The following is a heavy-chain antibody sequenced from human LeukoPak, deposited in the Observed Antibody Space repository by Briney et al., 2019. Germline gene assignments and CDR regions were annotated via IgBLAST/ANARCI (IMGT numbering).Heavy chain of an antibody. CDR2: IYYSGST. CDR1: GGSISSYY. CDR3: ARGAYDILTGGVNYCYYGMDV. Sequence: SETLSLTCTVPGGSISSYYWSWIRQPPGKGLEWIGYIYYSGSTNYNPSLKSRVTISVDTSKNQFSLKLSSVTAADTAVYYCARGAYDILTGGVNYCYYGMDVWGQGTTVTVSS. V-gene: IGHV4-59*01. D-gene: IGHD3-9*01. J-gene: IGHJ6*02.